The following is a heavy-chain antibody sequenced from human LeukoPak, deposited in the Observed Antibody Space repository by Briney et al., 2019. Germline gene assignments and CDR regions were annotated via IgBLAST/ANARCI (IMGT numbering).Heavy chain of an antibody. Sequence: GGSLRLSCAVSGITLSNYGMSWVRQAPGKGLEWVAGISDSGGSTRYADSVKGRFTISRDNPKNTLFLQMNSLRADDTAVYFCAKRGVVIRVFLVGFHKEAYYFESWGQGALVTVSS. CDR1: GITLSNYG. V-gene: IGHV3-23*01. J-gene: IGHJ4*02. CDR2: ISDSGGST. D-gene: IGHD3/OR15-3a*01. CDR3: AKRGVVIRVFLVGFHKEAYYFES.